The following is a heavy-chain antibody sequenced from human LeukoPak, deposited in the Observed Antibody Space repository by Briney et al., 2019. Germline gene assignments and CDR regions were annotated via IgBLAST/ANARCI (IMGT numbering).Heavy chain of an antibody. D-gene: IGHD6-19*01. Sequence: SETLSLTCTVSGGSISSYYWSWIRQPPGKGLEWIGYIYYSGSTNYNPSLKSRVTISVDTSKNQFSLKLSSVTAADTAVYYCARAIAVAGLLDWYFDLWGRGTLVTVSS. CDR2: IYYSGST. CDR3: ARAIAVAGLLDWYFDL. J-gene: IGHJ2*01. V-gene: IGHV4-59*01. CDR1: GGSISSYY.